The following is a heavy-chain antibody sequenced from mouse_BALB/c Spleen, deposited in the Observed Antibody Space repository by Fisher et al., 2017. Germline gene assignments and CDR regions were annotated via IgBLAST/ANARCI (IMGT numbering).Heavy chain of an antibody. J-gene: IGHJ4*01. V-gene: IGHV1S34*01. Sequence: KFKGKATLTVDKSSSTAYMQFNSLTSEDSAVYYCARGDSSGWGYYAMDYWGQGTSVTVS. D-gene: IGHD3-3*01. CDR3: ARGDSSGWGYYAMDY.